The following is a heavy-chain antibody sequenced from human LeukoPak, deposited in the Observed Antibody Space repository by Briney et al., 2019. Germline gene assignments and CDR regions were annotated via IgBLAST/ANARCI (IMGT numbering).Heavy chain of an antibody. Sequence: GRSLRLSCAASGFTFSSYGMHWVRQAPGKGLEWVAVISYDGSNKYYADSVKGRFTISRDNPKNTLYLQMNSLRAEDTAVYYCAKDGITGTTRWFDPWGQGTLVTVSS. CDR2: ISYDGSNK. V-gene: IGHV3-30*18. D-gene: IGHD1-20*01. CDR3: AKDGITGTTRWFDP. J-gene: IGHJ5*02. CDR1: GFTFSSYG.